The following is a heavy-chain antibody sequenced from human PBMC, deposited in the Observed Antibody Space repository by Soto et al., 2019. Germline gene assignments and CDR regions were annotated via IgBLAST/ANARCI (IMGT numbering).Heavy chain of an antibody. CDR3: ARDFRRLGIPFWFDP. J-gene: IGHJ5*02. CDR2: ISAYNGNT. V-gene: IGHV1-18*01. D-gene: IGHD7-27*01. Sequence: QVQLVQSGAEVKKPGASVKVSCKASGYTFTSYGISWVRQAPGQGLEWMGWISAYNGNTNYAQKLQGRVTMTTDTSTSTAYMELRSLTSDDTAVYYCARDFRRLGIPFWFDPWGQGTLVTVSS. CDR1: GYTFTSYG.